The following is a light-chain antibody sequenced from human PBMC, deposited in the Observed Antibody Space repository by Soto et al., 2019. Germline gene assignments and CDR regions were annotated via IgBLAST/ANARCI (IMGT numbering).Light chain of an antibody. CDR1: QGVTTN. J-gene: IGKJ5*01. V-gene: IGKV3-15*01. CDR3: QQYNNWPFS. Sequence: EIVMTQSPASLSVSPGERVTLSCRAGQGVTTNFAWYQQKSGQSPRLLIYDVSTRATGVPARFSGTGSVTDFTLTISGLQSEDSAVYFCQQYNNWPFSFGQGTRLEIK. CDR2: DVS.